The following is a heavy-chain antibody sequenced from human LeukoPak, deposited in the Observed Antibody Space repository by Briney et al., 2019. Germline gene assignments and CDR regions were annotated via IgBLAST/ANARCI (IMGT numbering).Heavy chain of an antibody. V-gene: IGHV4-34*01. J-gene: IGHJ4*02. D-gene: IGHD3-22*01. CDR2: INHSGST. CDR3: ARVSDHYCDSSREFDY. CDR1: GGSFSGYY. Sequence: SETLSLTCAVYGGSFSGYYWSWIRQPPGKGLEWIGEINHSGSTNYNPSLKSRATISVDTSKNQFSLKLSSVTAADTAVYYCARVSDHYCDSSREFDYRGQGTLVTVSS.